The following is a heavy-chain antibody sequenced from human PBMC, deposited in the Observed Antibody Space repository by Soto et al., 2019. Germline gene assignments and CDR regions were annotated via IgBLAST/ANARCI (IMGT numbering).Heavy chain of an antibody. J-gene: IGHJ6*02. CDR1: GGSLSSYY. D-gene: IGHD3-3*01. V-gene: IGHV4-34*01. CDR2: INHSGST. Sequence: EPLSVTSDAYGGSLSSYYWSWIRQPPGKGLEWIGEINHSGSTNSNPSLKSRVTIPVDTSKNQFSLMLSSVTAADTAVYYCARGKQMTIFGVVYYYGMDVWGQGTTVTVSS. CDR3: ARGKQMTIFGVVYYYGMDV.